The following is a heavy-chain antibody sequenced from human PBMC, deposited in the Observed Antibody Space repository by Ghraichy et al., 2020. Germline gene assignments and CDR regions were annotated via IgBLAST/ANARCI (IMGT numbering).Heavy chain of an antibody. J-gene: IGHJ6*02. CDR2: ISAYNGNT. CDR1: GYTFTSYG. CDR3: ARDLLWFGENPYYYYGMDV. D-gene: IGHD3-10*01. V-gene: IGHV1-18*04. Sequence: ASVKVSCKASGYTFTSYGISWVRQAPGQGLEWMGWISAYNGNTNYAQKLQGRVTMTTDTSTSTAYMELRSLRSDDTAVYYCARDLLWFGENPYYYYGMDVWGQGTTVTVSS.